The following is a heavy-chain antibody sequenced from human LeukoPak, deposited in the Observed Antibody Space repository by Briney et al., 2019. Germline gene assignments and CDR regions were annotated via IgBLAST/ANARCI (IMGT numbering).Heavy chain of an antibody. CDR1: GFTFSHYA. Sequence: QTGGSLRLSCAASGFTFSHYAMSWVRQAPGKGLERVSGISGSGSDTFYADSVKGRFTISRDNSKNTLYLQMSSLRAEDTAVYYCATIVSDSSGWYHFDHWGQGALVTVSS. CDR2: ISGSGSDT. V-gene: IGHV3-23*01. D-gene: IGHD6-19*01. J-gene: IGHJ4*02. CDR3: ATIVSDSSGWYHFDH.